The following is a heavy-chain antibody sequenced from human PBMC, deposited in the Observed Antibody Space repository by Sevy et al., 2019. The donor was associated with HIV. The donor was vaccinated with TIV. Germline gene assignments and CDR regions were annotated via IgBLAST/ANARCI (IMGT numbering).Heavy chain of an antibody. D-gene: IGHD3-3*01. J-gene: IGHJ6*02. V-gene: IGHV3-30*03. CDR1: AFTFSTYG. CDR2: ISFDGSHK. CDR3: ARDLRPHLLYSDFWSGYSGMDV. Sequence: GGSLRLSCVASAFTFSTYGMHWVRQAPGKGLEWVSVISFDGSHKYYADSVKGRCTVSRDNSKNTLNLQMNSLRAEDTAGYYWARDLRPHLLYSDFWSGYSGMDVWGQGTTVTVSS.